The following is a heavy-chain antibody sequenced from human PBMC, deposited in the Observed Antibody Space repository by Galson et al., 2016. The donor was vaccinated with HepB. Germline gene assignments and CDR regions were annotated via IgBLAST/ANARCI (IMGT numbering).Heavy chain of an antibody. D-gene: IGHD4/OR15-4a*01. CDR2: ISSSGATI. CDR3: AREVRVYGMDV. J-gene: IGHJ6*02. CDR1: GFSLREYY. Sequence: SLRLSCAVSGFSLREYYMDWVRQAPGKGLEWVSYISSSGATICYADSVKGRFTISRDNHKNSLYLQMDSLSAEDSAIYYCAREVRVYGMDVWGQGTTVTVSS. V-gene: IGHV3-11*01.